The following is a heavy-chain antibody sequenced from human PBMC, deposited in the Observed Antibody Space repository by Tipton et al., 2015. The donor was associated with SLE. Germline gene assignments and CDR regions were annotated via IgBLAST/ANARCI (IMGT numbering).Heavy chain of an antibody. CDR3: ARERGSSSWYDY. V-gene: IGHV4-39*07. CDR1: GGSISSSSYY. J-gene: IGHJ4*02. Sequence: LSLTCTVSGGSISSSSYYWGWIRQPPGKGLEWIGSIYYSGSTYYNPSLKSRVTISVDTSKNQFSLKLSSVTAADTAVYYCARERGSSSWYDYWGQGTLVTVSS. CDR2: IYYSGST. D-gene: IGHD6-13*01.